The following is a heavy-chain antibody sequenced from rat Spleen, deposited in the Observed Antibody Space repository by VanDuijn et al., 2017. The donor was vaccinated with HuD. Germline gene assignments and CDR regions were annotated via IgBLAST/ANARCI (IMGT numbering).Heavy chain of an antibody. CDR2: ISTSGGRT. CDR1: GFTFSNYD. J-gene: IGHJ1*01. V-gene: IGHV5S11*01. CDR3: ARRSITTYWYFDF. Sequence: EVQLVESGGGLVQPGRSLKLSCAASGFTFSNYDMAWVRQAPTKGLEWVASISTSGGRTYYRDAVKGRFTVSKDNAKSTLYLQMDSLRSEEKATYYCARRSITTYWYFDFWGPGTMVTVSS. D-gene: IGHD1-10*01.